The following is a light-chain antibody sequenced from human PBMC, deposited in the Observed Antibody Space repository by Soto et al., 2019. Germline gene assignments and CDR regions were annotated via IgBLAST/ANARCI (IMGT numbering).Light chain of an antibody. V-gene: IGLV1-40*01. J-gene: IGLJ1*01. Sequence: QSVLTQPPSVSGAPGQRVTISCPGSSSKIGAGYDVHWYQQLPGTAPKLLIYGNSNRPSGVPDRFSGSKSGTSASLAITGLQAEDEADYYCQSYDSSLSVYVFGTGTKVTVL. CDR3: QSYDSSLSVYV. CDR2: GNS. CDR1: SSKIGAGYD.